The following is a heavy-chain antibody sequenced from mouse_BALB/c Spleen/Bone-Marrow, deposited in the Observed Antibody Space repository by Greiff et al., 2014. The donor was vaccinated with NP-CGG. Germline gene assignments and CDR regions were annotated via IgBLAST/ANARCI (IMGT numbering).Heavy chain of an antibody. Sequence: EVHLVESGAELVKPGASVKLSCTASGFNIKDTYMHWVRQRPEQGLEWIGRIDPANGNTKYDPKFQGKATITADTSSNTAYLQLSSLTSEDTAVYYCAGASYYAMDYWGQGTSVTVSS. CDR3: AGASYYAMDY. J-gene: IGHJ4*01. V-gene: IGHV14-3*02. CDR2: IDPANGNT. CDR1: GFNIKDTY.